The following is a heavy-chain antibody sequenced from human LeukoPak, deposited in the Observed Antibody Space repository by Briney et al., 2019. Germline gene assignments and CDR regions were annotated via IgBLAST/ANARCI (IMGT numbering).Heavy chain of an antibody. D-gene: IGHD6-19*01. Sequence: SETLSLTCTVSGGSISSSSYYWGWIRQPPGKGLEWIGEINHSGSTNYNPSLKSRVTISVDMSKNQFSLRLSSVTAADTAMYYCVKSGGYGLIDYWGQGTLVTVSS. V-gene: IGHV4-39*01. CDR2: INHSGST. J-gene: IGHJ4*02. CDR1: GGSISSSSYY. CDR3: VKSGGYGLIDY.